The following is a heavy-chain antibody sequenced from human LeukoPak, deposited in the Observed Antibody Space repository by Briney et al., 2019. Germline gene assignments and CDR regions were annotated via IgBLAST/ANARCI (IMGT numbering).Heavy chain of an antibody. J-gene: IGHJ4*02. CDR2: MNPNSGNT. Sequence: CASVKVSCKASGYTFTSYDINWVRQATGQGLEWMGWMNPNSGNTGYAQTFQGKLTMTRNTSIKTAYMELSSLRSEDTAVYYCARRFYDNLTGHTWYDYWGQGTLVTVSS. D-gene: IGHD3-9*01. CDR1: GYTFTSYD. CDR3: ARRFYDNLTGHTWYDY. V-gene: IGHV1-8*01.